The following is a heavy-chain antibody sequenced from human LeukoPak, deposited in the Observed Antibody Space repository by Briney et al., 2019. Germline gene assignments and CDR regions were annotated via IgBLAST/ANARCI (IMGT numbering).Heavy chain of an antibody. Sequence: PGGSLRLSCVASGFTFSRYWMHWVRQAPGKGLEWVSGIYVDGTTYYADSVKGRFTISRDNSRNTLFLQMNSLRVEDTAVYYCARISAYGDSWGQGTLVTVSS. J-gene: IGHJ5*01. D-gene: IGHD4-17*01. V-gene: IGHV3-53*01. CDR2: IYVDGTT. CDR1: GFTFSRYW. CDR3: ARISAYGDS.